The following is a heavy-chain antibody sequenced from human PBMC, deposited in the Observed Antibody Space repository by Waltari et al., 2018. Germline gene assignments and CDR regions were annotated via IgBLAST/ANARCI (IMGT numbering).Heavy chain of an antibody. CDR3: VRAVSTGTVDY. J-gene: IGHJ4*02. CDR1: GFTFSTYW. Sequence: EVQLVESGGGLVQPGGSLRLSCAASGFTFSTYWMSWVRQAPGKGLEWVANINQDGSAKYYLDSGKGRFTISRDNAKNSLYLQMNSPRAEDTAVYYCVRAVSTGTVDYWGQGTLVTVSS. D-gene: IGHD1-1*01. CDR2: INQDGSAK. V-gene: IGHV3-7*04.